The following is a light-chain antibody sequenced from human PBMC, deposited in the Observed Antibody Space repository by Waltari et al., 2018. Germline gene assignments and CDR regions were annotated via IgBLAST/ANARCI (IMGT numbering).Light chain of an antibody. CDR2: AAS. CDR3: QQTYSNFRT. Sequence: DIQRTQSPSSLSASVVDSVTIACRASQRISSYLNWYQQKPGQAPKLLIYAASSLQSGVPSRFSGSGFGTDFTLTINSLQPEDFAIYYCQQTYSNFRTFGQGTKVDVK. CDR1: QRISSY. V-gene: IGKV1-39*01. J-gene: IGKJ1*01.